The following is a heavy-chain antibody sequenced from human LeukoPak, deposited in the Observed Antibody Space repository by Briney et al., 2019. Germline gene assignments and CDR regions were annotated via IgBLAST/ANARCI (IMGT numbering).Heavy chain of an antibody. D-gene: IGHD6-6*01. J-gene: IGHJ4*02. Sequence: GGSLRLSCAASGFTLSNYAMNWGRQAPGKGLEWVSGISGGAGTTFYAESVKGRFTISRDNSKNTLYLQMNSLRAEDTAVYYCAKAGSLDIAARQNYWGQGTLVTVSS. CDR2: ISGGAGTT. CDR1: GFTLSNYA. V-gene: IGHV3-23*01. CDR3: AKAGSLDIAARQNY.